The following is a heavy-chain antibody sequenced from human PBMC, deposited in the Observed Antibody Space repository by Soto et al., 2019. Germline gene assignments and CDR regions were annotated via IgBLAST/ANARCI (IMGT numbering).Heavy chain of an antibody. J-gene: IGHJ4*02. CDR3: ARAVGFYYDY. V-gene: IGHV4-59*08. CDR2: IYNGGST. Sequence: SETLSLTCTVSGGSVSRYYWVWIRQSPGKGLEWIGYIYNGGSTNYNPSLKSRVTISPDPSKNQFSLNLNSVTAADTAVYFCARAVGFYYDYWGPGTLVTVSS. D-gene: IGHD1-26*01. CDR1: GGSVSRYY.